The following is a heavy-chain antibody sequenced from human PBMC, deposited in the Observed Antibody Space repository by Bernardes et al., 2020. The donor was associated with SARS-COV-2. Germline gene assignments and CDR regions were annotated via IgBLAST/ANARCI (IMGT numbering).Heavy chain of an antibody. D-gene: IGHD5-18*01. CDR1: GFTFSASS. V-gene: IGHV3-30-3*01. Sequence: GGSLRLSCAASGFTFSASSFHWVRQAPGKGLEWMAVIAYHGSSQYYADSVKGRFIISRDNSKDTLYLQLNSLRPEDTATYYCVRGGGGQVWPKRQYGLDVWGQGTTVTIS. CDR2: IAYHGSSQ. J-gene: IGHJ6*02. CDR3: VRGGGGQVWPKRQYGLDV.